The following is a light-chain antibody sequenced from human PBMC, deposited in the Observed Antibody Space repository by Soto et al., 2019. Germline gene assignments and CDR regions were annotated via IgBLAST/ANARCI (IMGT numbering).Light chain of an antibody. J-gene: IGKJ4*01. Sequence: QITQYPSTLFASVGVSVTISRQASQSISSWLASYQQKTGKAAKLLIYDDSSLESGVPSRFSGSGSGTEFTLTISSLQPDDFATYYCQQYNTYSPLTFGGGTKVDI. V-gene: IGKV1-5*01. CDR3: QQYNTYSPLT. CDR2: DDS. CDR1: QSISSW.